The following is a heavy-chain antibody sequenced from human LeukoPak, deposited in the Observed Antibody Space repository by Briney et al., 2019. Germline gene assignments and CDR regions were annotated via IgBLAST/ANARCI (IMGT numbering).Heavy chain of an antibody. D-gene: IGHD5-12*01. Sequence: GGSLRLSCAASGFTFSSYSMNWVRQAPGKGLEWVSSISSSSSYIYYADSVKGRFTISRDNAKNSLYLQMNSLRAEDTAVYYCARDRVSGYEDDAFDIWGQGTMVTVSS. CDR2: ISSSSSYI. V-gene: IGHV3-21*01. CDR3: ARDRVSGYEDDAFDI. CDR1: GFTFSSYS. J-gene: IGHJ3*02.